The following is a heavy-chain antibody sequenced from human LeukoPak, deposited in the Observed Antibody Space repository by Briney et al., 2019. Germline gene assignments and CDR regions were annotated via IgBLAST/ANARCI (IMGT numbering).Heavy chain of an antibody. V-gene: IGHV4-39*07. CDR3: ARVAYDSSGYYPDGYMDV. CDR1: GGSISSSSYY. D-gene: IGHD3-22*01. J-gene: IGHJ6*03. Sequence: SSETLSLTCTVSGGSISSSSYYWGWIRQPPGKGLEWIGSIYYSGSTYYNPSLKSRVTISVDTSKNQFSLKLSSVTAADTAVYYCARVAYDSSGYYPDGYMDVWGKGTTVTISS. CDR2: IYYSGST.